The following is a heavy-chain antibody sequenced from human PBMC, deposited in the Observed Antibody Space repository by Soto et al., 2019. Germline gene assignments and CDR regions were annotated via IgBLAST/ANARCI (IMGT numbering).Heavy chain of an antibody. V-gene: IGHV5-10-1*01. CDR3: ARQPIHRTNCFDP. D-gene: IGHD5-18*01. Sequence: PGESLQISCKGSGYSFTSYWISWVRQMPGKGLEWMGRIDPSDSYTNYSPSFQGHVTISADKSISTAYLQWSSLKASDTAMYYCARQPIHRTNCFDPWCQGTLVTVFS. J-gene: IGHJ5*02. CDR2: IDPSDSYT. CDR1: GYSFTSYW.